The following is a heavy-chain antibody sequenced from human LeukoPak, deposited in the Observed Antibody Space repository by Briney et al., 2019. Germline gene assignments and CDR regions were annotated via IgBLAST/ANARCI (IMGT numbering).Heavy chain of an antibody. J-gene: IGHJ6*03. Sequence: KPGGSLRLSCAASGFTFSSYSMNWVRQAPGKGLEWVSSISSSSSYIYYADPVKGRFTISRDNANNSLYLQMNSLRAEDTAVYYCARDLRSSGWYRYYYMDVWGKGPTVTVSS. CDR2: ISSSSSYI. CDR3: ARDLRSSGWYRYYYMDV. D-gene: IGHD6-19*01. V-gene: IGHV3-21*01. CDR1: GFTFSSYS.